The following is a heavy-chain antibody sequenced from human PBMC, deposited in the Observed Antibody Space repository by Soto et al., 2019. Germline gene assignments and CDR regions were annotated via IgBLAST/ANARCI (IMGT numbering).Heavy chain of an antibody. D-gene: IGHD2-2*02. J-gene: IGHJ6*02. V-gene: IGHV1-69*13. CDR2: IIPIFGTA. Sequence: SVKVSCKASGGTFSSYAISWVRQTPGRGLEWMGGIIPIFGTANYAQKFQGRVTITADESTSTAYMELSSLRSEDTAVYYCARVLVVVPAAIQRVIYYYYYGMDVWGQGTTVTVSS. CDR3: ARVLVVVPAAIQRVIYYYYYGMDV. CDR1: GGTFSSYA.